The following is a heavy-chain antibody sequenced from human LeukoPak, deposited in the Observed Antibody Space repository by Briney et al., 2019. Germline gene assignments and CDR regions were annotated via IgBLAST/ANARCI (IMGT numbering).Heavy chain of an antibody. D-gene: IGHD3-16*01. J-gene: IGHJ4*02. V-gene: IGHV4-34*01. Sequence: SETLSLTCAVYGGSFSGYYWSWIRQPPGKGLEWIGEINHSGSTNYNPSLKSRVIISVDTSKNQFSLKLSSVTAADTAVYYCARGGDYDYVWGSNKYHFDYWGQGTLVTVSS. CDR2: INHSGST. CDR3: ARGGDYDYVWGSNKYHFDY. CDR1: GGSFSGYY.